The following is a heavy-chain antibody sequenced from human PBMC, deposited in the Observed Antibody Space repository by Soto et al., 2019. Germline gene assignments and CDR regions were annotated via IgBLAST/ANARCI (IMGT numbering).Heavy chain of an antibody. Sequence: QVQLQESGPGLVRPSQTLSLTCTVSGGSISYDHYHWTWIRQPPGKGLEWIGYIHYSGSVFYNPSLQRRLSMSVDTSKSLFALKLSSVTAADTAVYFCVREDDGGDRDYYGLDVWGQGTTVTVSS. CDR2: IHYSGSV. D-gene: IGHD2-21*02. J-gene: IGHJ6*02. CDR3: VREDDGGDRDYYGLDV. V-gene: IGHV4-30-4*01. CDR1: GGSISYDHYH.